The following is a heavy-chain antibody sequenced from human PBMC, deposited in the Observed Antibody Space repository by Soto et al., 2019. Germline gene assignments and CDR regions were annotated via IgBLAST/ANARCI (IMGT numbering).Heavy chain of an antibody. J-gene: IGHJ4*02. D-gene: IGHD2-15*01. Sequence: SETLSLICTVSGGSISSGGYYWSWIRQHPGKGMEWIGSIHYSGSTHYNPSLQSRVTISGDASKKQFSLKLRSVTAADTAVYYCASTKDETLYFDYWGQGTLVTVSS. CDR3: ASTKDETLYFDY. CDR2: IHYSGST. CDR1: GGSISSGGYY. V-gene: IGHV4-39*01.